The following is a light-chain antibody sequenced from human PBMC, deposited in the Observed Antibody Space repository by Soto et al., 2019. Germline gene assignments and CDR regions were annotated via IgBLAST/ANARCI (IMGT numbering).Light chain of an antibody. Sequence: DIVMTQSPLSLPVMPGEPSSISCRSSQSLLHSNGYNYLDWYLQKPGQSPQLLIYLGSNRSSGVPDRFSGSGSGTDFTLKISRVEAEDVGVYYCMQALQTSITFGQGTRLEIK. V-gene: IGKV2-28*01. CDR3: MQALQTSIT. CDR2: LGS. CDR1: QSLLHSNGYNY. J-gene: IGKJ5*01.